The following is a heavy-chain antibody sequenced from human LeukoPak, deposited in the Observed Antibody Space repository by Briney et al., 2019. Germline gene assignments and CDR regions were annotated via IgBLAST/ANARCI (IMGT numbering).Heavy chain of an antibody. CDR2: IIPIFGTA. J-gene: IGHJ3*02. CDR1: GGTFISYA. CDR3: ARGSANFGVVSQGGKAFDI. V-gene: IGHV1-69*13. D-gene: IGHD3-3*01. Sequence: SVKVSCKASGGTFISYAIRWVRQAPGQGLEWMGGIIPIFGTANYAQKFQGRVTITADESTSTAYMELSSLRSEDTAVYYCARGSANFGVVSQGGKAFDIWGQGTMVTVSS.